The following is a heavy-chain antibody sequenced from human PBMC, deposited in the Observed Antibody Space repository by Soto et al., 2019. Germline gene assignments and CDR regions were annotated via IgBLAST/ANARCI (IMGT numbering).Heavy chain of an antibody. D-gene: IGHD3-10*01. CDR1: GFTFSSYA. CDR3: AKDKVIGFGELSNPPYFDY. Sequence: PGGSLRLSCAASGFTFSSYAMSWVRQAPGKGLEWVSAISGSGGSTYYADSVKGRFTISRDNSKNTLYLQMNSLRAEDTAVYYCAKDKVIGFGELSNPPYFDYWGQGTLVTVSS. V-gene: IGHV3-23*01. CDR2: ISGSGGST. J-gene: IGHJ4*02.